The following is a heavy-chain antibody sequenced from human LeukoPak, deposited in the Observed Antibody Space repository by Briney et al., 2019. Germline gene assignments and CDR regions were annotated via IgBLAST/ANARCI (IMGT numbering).Heavy chain of an antibody. Sequence: PSETLSLTCTVSGGSISTYYWSWIRQPPGKGLEWIGYMYNSVSTNYNPSLKSRVTISIDTSKNQVSLRLSSVTAADTAVYYCARQGSGGRSFDVWGQGTMVTVSS. CDR3: ARQGSGGRSFDV. CDR1: GGSISTYY. CDR2: MYNSVST. J-gene: IGHJ3*01. D-gene: IGHD1-26*01. V-gene: IGHV4-59*08.